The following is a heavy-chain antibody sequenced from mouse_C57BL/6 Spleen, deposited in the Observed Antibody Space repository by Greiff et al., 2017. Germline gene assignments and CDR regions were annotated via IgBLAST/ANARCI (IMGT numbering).Heavy chain of an antibody. J-gene: IGHJ2*01. Sequence: QVQLQQSGPELVKPGASVKISCKASGYAFSSSWMNWVKQRPGKGLEWIGRIYPGDGDTNYNGKFKGKDTLTADKSSSTAYMQLSSLTSEDSAVYFCARWMDGLDYWGQGTTLTVSS. CDR2: IYPGDGDT. D-gene: IGHD2-3*01. CDR1: GYAFSSSW. CDR3: ARWMDGLDY. V-gene: IGHV1-82*01.